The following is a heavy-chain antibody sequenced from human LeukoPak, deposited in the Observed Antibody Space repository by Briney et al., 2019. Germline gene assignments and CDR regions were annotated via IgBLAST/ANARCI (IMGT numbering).Heavy chain of an antibody. CDR3: ASAIYYCSSTSCYTGYFDY. Sequence: PSETLSLTCAVYGGSFSGYYWGWIRQPPGKGLEWIGEINHSGSTNYNPSLKSRVTISVDTSKNQFSLKLSSVTAADTAVYYCASAIYYCSSTSCYTGYFDYWGQGTLVTVSS. D-gene: IGHD2-2*02. V-gene: IGHV4-34*01. CDR2: INHSGST. CDR1: GGSFSGYY. J-gene: IGHJ4*02.